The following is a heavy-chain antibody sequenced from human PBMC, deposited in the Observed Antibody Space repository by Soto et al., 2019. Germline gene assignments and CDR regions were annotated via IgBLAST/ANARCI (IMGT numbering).Heavy chain of an antibody. CDR1: GFTFSSDA. CDR2: ISYHGSDK. Sequence: PGGSLRLSCAVSGFTFSSDAMHWVRQAPGKGLEWVAVISYHGSDKYYADSVKGRFTISRDNSKSTLYLQMNSLRAEDTAVYYCARSRYYYDTSDYLDYWGQGTLVTVSS. J-gene: IGHJ4*02. D-gene: IGHD3-22*01. V-gene: IGHV3-30-3*01. CDR3: ARSRYYYDTSDYLDY.